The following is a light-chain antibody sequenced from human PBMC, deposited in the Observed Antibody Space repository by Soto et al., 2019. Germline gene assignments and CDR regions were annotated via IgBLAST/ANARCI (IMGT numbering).Light chain of an antibody. CDR3: QHYNSYSEA. J-gene: IGKJ1*01. CDR2: DAS. V-gene: IGKV1-5*01. CDR1: QTISSW. Sequence: SVGDTVTITCRASQTISSWLAWYQQKPGKAPKLLIYDASSLESGVPSRFSGSGSGTEFTLTISSLQPDDFATYYCQHYNSYSEAFGQGTKVDIK.